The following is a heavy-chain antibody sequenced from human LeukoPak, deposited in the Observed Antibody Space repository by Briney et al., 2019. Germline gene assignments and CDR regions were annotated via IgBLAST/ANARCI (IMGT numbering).Heavy chain of an antibody. Sequence: GGSLRPSCAASGLTFSNYWMSWFRQAPGKGREGVANIKQDGSEKYYVDSVKGRFTISRDNAKNSLYLQMNSLRAEDTAVYYCARESSSWYDGRFDYWGQGTLVTVSS. CDR2: IKQDGSEK. CDR1: GLTFSNYW. V-gene: IGHV3-7*01. D-gene: IGHD6-13*01. CDR3: ARESSSWYDGRFDY. J-gene: IGHJ4*02.